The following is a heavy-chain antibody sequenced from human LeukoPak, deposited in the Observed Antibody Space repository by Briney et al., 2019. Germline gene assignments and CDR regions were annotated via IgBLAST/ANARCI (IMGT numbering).Heavy chain of an antibody. V-gene: IGHV1-2*02. J-gene: IGHJ4*02. CDR2: INPNSGGT. CDR1: GYTFTSYD. Sequence: GASVKVSCKASGYTFTSYDINWVRQATGQGLEWMGWINPNSGGTNYAQKFQGRVTMTRDTSISTAYMELSRLRSDDTAVYYCARDLAPARGIPQHFDYWGQGTLVTVSS. CDR3: ARDLAPARGIPQHFDY. D-gene: IGHD3-16*01.